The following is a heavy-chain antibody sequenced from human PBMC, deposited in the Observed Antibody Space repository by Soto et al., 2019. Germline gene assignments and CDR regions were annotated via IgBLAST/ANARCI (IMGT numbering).Heavy chain of an antibody. Sequence: QVLLVQSGAEVTRPGASLKVSCKASGYNFISHYIHWVRQATGQGLEWMGFINPSGGSTTHAQSFQGRFSMTRDTSTSTVYMELSGLRSEDAAVYYCAMEYLSSKSSLSYFDYWGQGTLVTVSS. D-gene: IGHD2-2*01. CDR2: INPSGGST. J-gene: IGHJ4*02. CDR3: AMEYLSSKSSLSYFDY. CDR1: GYNFISHY. V-gene: IGHV1-46*01.